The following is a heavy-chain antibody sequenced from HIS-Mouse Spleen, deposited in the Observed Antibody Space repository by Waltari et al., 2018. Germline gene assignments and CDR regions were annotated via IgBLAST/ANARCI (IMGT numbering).Heavy chain of an antibody. CDR1: GGSISSSSYY. J-gene: IGHJ4*02. V-gene: IGHV4-39*01. CDR3: AKGFLEWLPETPHYFDY. D-gene: IGHD3-3*01. CDR2: IYYSGST. Sequence: QLQLQESGPGLVKPSETLSLTCTVSGGSISSSSYYWGWIRQPPGKGLEWIGSIYYSGSTYYNPSLKSRVTISVDTSKNQFSLKLSSVTAADTAVYYCAKGFLEWLPETPHYFDYWGQGTLVTVSS.